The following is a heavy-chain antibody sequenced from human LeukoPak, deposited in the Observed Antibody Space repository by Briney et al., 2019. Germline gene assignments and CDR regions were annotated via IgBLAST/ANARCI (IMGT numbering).Heavy chain of an antibody. CDR2: ISGSGGST. CDR1: GFTFSSYA. Sequence: GGSLRLSCAASGFTFSSYAMSWVRQAPGKGLEWVSAISGSGGSTYYADSVKGRFTIYRDNSKNTLYLQMNSLRAEDTAVYYCAKGGISCSGGSCYRYYFDYWGQGTLVTVSS. D-gene: IGHD2-15*01. V-gene: IGHV3-23*01. J-gene: IGHJ4*02. CDR3: AKGGISCSGGSCYRYYFDY.